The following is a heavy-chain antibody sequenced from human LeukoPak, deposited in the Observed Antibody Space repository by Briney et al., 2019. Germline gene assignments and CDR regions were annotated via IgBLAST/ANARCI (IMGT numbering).Heavy chain of an antibody. D-gene: IGHD3-3*01. Sequence: ASVKVSCKASGDTFTSYDVNWVRQATGQGLEWVGWMNPNSGNTGYAQKFQGRVTMTRNTSINTAYMEVSSLRSEDTAVYYCVRTAGIFWSGAYYFDSWGQGTLVTVSS. J-gene: IGHJ4*02. CDR1: GDTFTSYD. CDR3: VRTAGIFWSGAYYFDS. CDR2: MNPNSGNT. V-gene: IGHV1-8*01.